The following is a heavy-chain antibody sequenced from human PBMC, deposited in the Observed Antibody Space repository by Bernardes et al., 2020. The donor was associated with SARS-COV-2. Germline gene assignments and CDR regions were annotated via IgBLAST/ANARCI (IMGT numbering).Heavy chain of an antibody. CDR2: ISNDGLKE. J-gene: IGHJ4*02. CDR1: GFTFSTYA. Sequence: GGSLRLSCAASGFTFSTYAIHWVRQAPGRGLEWVAIISNDGLKEDYADSVKGRFTISRDNSKNTLYLQMNSLRVDDTAVYYCARGEYCYGGFCYLIDHWGQGTLVTVSS. D-gene: IGHD2-15*01. V-gene: IGHV3-30*01. CDR3: ARGEYCYGGFCYLIDH.